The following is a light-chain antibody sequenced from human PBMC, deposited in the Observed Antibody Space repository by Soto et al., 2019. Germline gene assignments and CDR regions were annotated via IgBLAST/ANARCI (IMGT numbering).Light chain of an antibody. CDR3: TSYTSSFTHP. CDR1: SSDVGGYNY. J-gene: IGLJ1*01. V-gene: IGLV2-14*01. Sequence: QSALTEPSSVSGSPGQSITISCTGTSSDVGGYNYVSWYQQHPGKAPKLMIFEVSNRPSGVSNRFSGSKSGNTASLTISGLQTEDEADYYCTSYTSSFTHPFRTGTKVNVL. CDR2: EVS.